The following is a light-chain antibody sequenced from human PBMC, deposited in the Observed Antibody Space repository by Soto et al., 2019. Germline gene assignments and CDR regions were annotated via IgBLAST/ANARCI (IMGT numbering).Light chain of an antibody. J-gene: IGKJ4*01. CDR2: GVL. CDR3: QQYHDLIT. V-gene: IGKV1-33*01. Sequence: DIQMTQSPSSLSASVGDRVTITCQASQDIRKNLNWYQQKPGKAPKLLIYGVLNLETGVPSRFSGSGSGTDFALTITSLQPEDISTYYCQQYHDLITFGGGTKVEIK. CDR1: QDIRKN.